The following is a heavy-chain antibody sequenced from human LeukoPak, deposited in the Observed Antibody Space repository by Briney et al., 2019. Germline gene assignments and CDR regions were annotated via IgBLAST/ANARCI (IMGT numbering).Heavy chain of an antibody. J-gene: IGHJ4*02. CDR1: GGSISSSSYF. V-gene: IGHV4-39*01. Sequence: SKTLSLTCTVSGGSISSSSYFWGWIRQPPGKGLGWIGTIYYSGSTYCNPSLKSRVTISVDTSENQFSLKLSSVTAADTAVYYCARLAQGSGSYGFDYWGQGTLVTVSS. CDR2: IYYSGST. D-gene: IGHD3-10*01. CDR3: ARLAQGSGSYGFDY.